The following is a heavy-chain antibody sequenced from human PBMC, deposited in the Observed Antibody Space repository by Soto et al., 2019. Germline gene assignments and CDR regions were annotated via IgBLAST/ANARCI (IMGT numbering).Heavy chain of an antibody. V-gene: IGHV1-8*01. D-gene: IGHD4-17*01. CDR1: GYTFTNYD. Sequence: QVQLVQSGAEVKKPGASVKVSCKASGYTFTNYDINWVRQATGQGLEWMVWMNPNSGNTGHAQKFQGRLTITRNTSLSKAYRELSSLSSDDTAVYYCARGRSSYGDYVNWYFDLWGRGTLVTVSS. CDR3: ARGRSSYGDYVNWYFDL. J-gene: IGHJ2*01. CDR2: MNPNSGNT.